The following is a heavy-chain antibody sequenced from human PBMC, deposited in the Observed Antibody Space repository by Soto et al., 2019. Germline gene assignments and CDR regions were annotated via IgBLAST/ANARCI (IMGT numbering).Heavy chain of an antibody. Sequence: ASVKVSCKASGYTFTSYDINWVRQATGQGLEWMGWMNPNSGNTGYAQKFQGRVTMTRNTSISTAYMELSSLRSEDTAVYYCARHVGASIELLFEYWGQGTLVTVSS. V-gene: IGHV1-8*01. CDR3: ARHVGASIELLFEY. CDR1: GYTFTSYD. D-gene: IGHD3-10*01. J-gene: IGHJ4*02. CDR2: MNPNSGNT.